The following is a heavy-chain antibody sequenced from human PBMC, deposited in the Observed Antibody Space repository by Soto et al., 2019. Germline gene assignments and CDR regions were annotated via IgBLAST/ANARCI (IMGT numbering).Heavy chain of an antibody. CDR2: IYYSGST. CDR1: GGSISSSSYY. Sequence: KSSETLSLTCTVSGGSISSSSYYWGWIRQPPGKGLEWIGSIYYSGSTYYNPSLKSRVTISVDTSKNQFSLKLSSVTAADTAVYYCASTRYCTNGVCYKSPYYFDYWGQGTLVTVSS. CDR3: ASTRYCTNGVCYKSPYYFDY. V-gene: IGHV4-39*01. J-gene: IGHJ4*02. D-gene: IGHD2-8*01.